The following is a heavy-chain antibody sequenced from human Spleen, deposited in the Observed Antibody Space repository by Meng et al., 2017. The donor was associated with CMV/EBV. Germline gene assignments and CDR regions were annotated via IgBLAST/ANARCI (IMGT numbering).Heavy chain of an antibody. J-gene: IGHJ4*02. CDR2: ISNSGST. Sequence: SETLSLTCTVSGGSISSYYWSWIRQPPGEGLEWVGYISNSGSTNYNPSLKSRVTISVDTSKSQFSLKVTSVTAADTAVYYCARVLRASLDYWGQGTRVTVSS. CDR3: ARVLRASLDY. V-gene: IGHV4-59*01. CDR1: GGSISSYY. D-gene: IGHD3-9*01.